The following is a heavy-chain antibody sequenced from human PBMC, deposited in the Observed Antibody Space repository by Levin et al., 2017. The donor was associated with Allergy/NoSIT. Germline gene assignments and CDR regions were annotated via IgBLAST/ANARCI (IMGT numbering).Heavy chain of an antibody. J-gene: IGHJ2*01. Sequence: SETLSLTCTVSGGSLSSGDYYWSWMRQPPGKGLEWIGYIDHSGYTFYTPSLRSRVTMSVDTSKTQFSLKLSSVTAADTAVYFCARTLPGGGNWYFDLWGRGTLVTVSS. V-gene: IGHV4-30-4*01. CDR1: GGSLSSGDYY. CDR3: ARTLPGGGNWYFDL. CDR2: IDHSGYT. D-gene: IGHD1-1*01.